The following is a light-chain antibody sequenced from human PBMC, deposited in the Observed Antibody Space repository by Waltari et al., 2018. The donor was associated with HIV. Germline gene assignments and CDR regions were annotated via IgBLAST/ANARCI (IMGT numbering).Light chain of an antibody. CDR1: QSVSNNF. J-gene: IGKJ4*01. CDR3: QQYGRSPFT. CDR2: GAY. V-gene: IGKV3-20*01. Sequence: EIVLTQSPGTLSLSPGERATLSCRASQSVSNNFLAWFQQKPGQAPRLLMSGAYRRASGIPDRFSGSGSGTDFTLTINRLEPEDFAVYFCQQYGRSPFTFGGGTKVEIK.